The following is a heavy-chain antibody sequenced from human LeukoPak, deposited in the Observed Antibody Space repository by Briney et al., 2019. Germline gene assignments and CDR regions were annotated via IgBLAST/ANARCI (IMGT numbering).Heavy chain of an antibody. D-gene: IGHD4-17*01. CDR1: GFTFISYS. V-gene: IGHV3-21*01. CDR2: ISSSSSSYI. J-gene: IGHJ4*02. CDR3: ARLSPSSSYGDYGVRDY. Sequence: GGSLRLSCAASGFTFISYSMNWVRQAPGKGLEWVSSISSSSSSYIYYADSVKGRFTISRDNAKNSLYLQMNSLRAEDTAVYYCARLSPSSSYGDYGVRDYWGQGTLVTVSS.